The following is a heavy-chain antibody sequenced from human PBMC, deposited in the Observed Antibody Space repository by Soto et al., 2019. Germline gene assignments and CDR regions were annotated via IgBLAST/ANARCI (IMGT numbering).Heavy chain of an antibody. CDR1: GGSLSSYY. J-gene: IGHJ5*02. CDR2: VYSSGGT. CDR3: ARGQRFSDWFDP. Sequence: QVHLQQSGPGLVNPSETLSLTCTVSGGSLSSYYWTWIRQPAGKGLEWIGRVYSSGGTHYNPSLKSRVTISLDTSKKQFSLRLLSVTAADTAVYYCARGQRFSDWFDPWGQGTLVTVSS. D-gene: IGHD3-3*01. V-gene: IGHV4-4*07.